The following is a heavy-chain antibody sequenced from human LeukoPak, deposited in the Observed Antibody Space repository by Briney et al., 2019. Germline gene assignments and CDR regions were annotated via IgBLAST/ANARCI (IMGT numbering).Heavy chain of an antibody. J-gene: IGHJ4*02. D-gene: IGHD3-22*01. CDR3: ASGGTAVVMALTYYFDT. CDR2: IYHTGST. Sequence: SETLSLTCAVSGYSISSGYYWGWIRQPPGKGLEWIGSIYHTGSTYYNPSLQSRVTISLDSPKNQFSLKLSSVTAADTAVYYCASGGTAVVMALTYYFDTWGQGTPVTVSS. CDR1: GYSISSGYY. V-gene: IGHV4-38-2*01.